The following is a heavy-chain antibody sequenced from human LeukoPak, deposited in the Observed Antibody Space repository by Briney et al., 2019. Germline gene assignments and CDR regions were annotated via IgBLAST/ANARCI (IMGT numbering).Heavy chain of an antibody. D-gene: IGHD3-22*01. V-gene: IGHV3-30*18. CDR2: ISYDGINK. CDR1: GFTFSDYG. J-gene: IGHJ4*02. CDR3: AKEEYYYDSSGYYYFDY. Sequence: GGSLRLSCAASGFTFSDYGMHWVRQAPGKGLEWVALISYDGINKYYADSVKGRFTISRDNSKNTLYLQMNSLRAEDTAVYYCAKEEYYYDSSGYYYFDYGGQGTRVTVSS.